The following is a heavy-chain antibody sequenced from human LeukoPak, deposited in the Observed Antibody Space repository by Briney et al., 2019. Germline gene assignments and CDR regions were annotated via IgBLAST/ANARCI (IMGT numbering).Heavy chain of an antibody. V-gene: IGHV4-61*01. Sequence: PSETLSLTCTVSGGSVSSGSYHWSWTRQPPGKGMEWIGYIYYSGGTNYNPSLQSRVTISVDTSKNQVSLNLSSVTAADTAVYFCARFTRFPIRFDKWGQGILVTVSS. CDR2: IYYSGGT. J-gene: IGHJ4*02. CDR3: ARFTRFPIRFDK. D-gene: IGHD2-21*01. CDR1: GGSVSSGSYH.